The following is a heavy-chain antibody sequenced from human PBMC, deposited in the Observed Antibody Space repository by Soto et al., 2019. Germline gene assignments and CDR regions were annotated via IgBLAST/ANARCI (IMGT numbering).Heavy chain of an antibody. J-gene: IGHJ4*02. Sequence: ASVKVSCKASGGTFSSYAISWVRQAPGQGLEWMGGIIPIFGTANYAQKFQGRVTITADESTSTAYMELSSLRSEDTAVYYCARGPPSGSSWYGFDYWGQGTLVTVSS. CDR2: IIPIFGTA. D-gene: IGHD6-13*01. V-gene: IGHV1-69*13. CDR3: ARGPPSGSSWYGFDY. CDR1: GGTFSSYA.